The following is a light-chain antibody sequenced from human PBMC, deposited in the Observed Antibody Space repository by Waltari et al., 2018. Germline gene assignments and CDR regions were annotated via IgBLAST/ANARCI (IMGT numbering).Light chain of an antibody. Sequence: DVVMTQSPLSLPVTLGQPASISCKSSQSLVRSDGNTYWQWFQQRPGQSPRRLIYKVSTRESGVPDRFSGSGSGTDFTLKISRVEAEDVGVYYCMQGTHWPYTFGQGTKLDIK. J-gene: IGKJ2*01. CDR3: MQGTHWPYT. CDR1: QSLVRSDGNTY. CDR2: KVS. V-gene: IGKV2-30*02.